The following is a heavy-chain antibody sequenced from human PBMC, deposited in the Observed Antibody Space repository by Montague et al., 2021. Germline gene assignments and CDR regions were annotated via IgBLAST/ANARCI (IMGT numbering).Heavy chain of an antibody. V-gene: IGHV4-38-2*02. Sequence: SETLSLTCTVSRSLINSDYYWGWIRQSPGKGLEWIGHIYHSGSTDYNPSLKSRVTILVDTSKKQFSLKLNSVTAADTAVYYCARERSDFDTADYIYYYMDVWGKGTPVTVSS. D-gene: IGHD2-21*02. CDR3: ARERSDFDTADYIYYYMDV. CDR1: RSLINSDYY. CDR2: IYHSGST. J-gene: IGHJ6*03.